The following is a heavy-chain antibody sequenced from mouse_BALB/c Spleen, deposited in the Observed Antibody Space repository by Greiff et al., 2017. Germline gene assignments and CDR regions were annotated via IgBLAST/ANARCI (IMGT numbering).Heavy chain of an antibody. CDR1: GFSLTDYG. CDR2: IWGGGST. CDR3: AKPFRVRKEYAMDY. V-gene: IGHV2-6-5*01. Sequence: VMLVESGPGLVAPSQSLSITCTVSGFSLTDYGVSWIRQPPGKGLEWLGVIWGGGSTYFNSALKSRLSISKDNSKCQVFLKMNSLQTDDTAMYYCAKPFRVRKEYAMDYWGQGTSVTVSS. J-gene: IGHJ4*01. D-gene: IGHD2-14*01.